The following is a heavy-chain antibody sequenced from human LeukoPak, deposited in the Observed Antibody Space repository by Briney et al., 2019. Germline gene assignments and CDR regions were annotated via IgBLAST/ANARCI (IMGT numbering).Heavy chain of an antibody. V-gene: IGHV4-59*01. J-gene: IGHJ4*02. CDR2: IQASGTT. D-gene: IGHD2-21*01. CDR3: ARLDSCGADSCIDS. Sequence: SETLSLTCSVSGSSITGFHWGWIRQPPGKGLNGFGYIQASGTTKHNPSLKSRVTISVDTSKAQFSLNVNSVSAADTAMYYCARLDSCGADSCIDSWGQGNLVIVSS. CDR1: GSSITGFH.